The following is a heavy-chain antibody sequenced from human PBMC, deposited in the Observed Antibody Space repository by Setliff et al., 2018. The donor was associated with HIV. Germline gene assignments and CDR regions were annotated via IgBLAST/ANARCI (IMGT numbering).Heavy chain of an antibody. CDR3: ARGQLRYLANDYYFDY. CDR1: DQLISSGNY. J-gene: IGHJ4*03. Sequence: SETLSLTCAIPDQLISSGNYWGWIRQPPGRGLEWIGSVYDSGNTYYKPALESRAAISLDTSMNQFSLKLSSVTAADTAVYYCARGQLRYLANDYYFDYWGHG. D-gene: IGHD3-9*01. CDR2: VYDSGNT. V-gene: IGHV4-38-2*01.